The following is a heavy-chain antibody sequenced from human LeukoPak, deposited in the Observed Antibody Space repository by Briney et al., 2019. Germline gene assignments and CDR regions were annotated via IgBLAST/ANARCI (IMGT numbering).Heavy chain of an antibody. CDR3: ARDSGWKFDP. Sequence: PGGSLRLSCAASEFTFSSNWMTWVRQAPGKGLEWVATIKPDGSEKYYVDSVKGRFTISKDNAKNSLFVQMNSLRVEDTAVYYCARDSGWKFDPWGQGTLVTVSS. CDR2: IKPDGSEK. V-gene: IGHV3-7*01. J-gene: IGHJ5*02. CDR1: EFTFSSNW. D-gene: IGHD3-10*01.